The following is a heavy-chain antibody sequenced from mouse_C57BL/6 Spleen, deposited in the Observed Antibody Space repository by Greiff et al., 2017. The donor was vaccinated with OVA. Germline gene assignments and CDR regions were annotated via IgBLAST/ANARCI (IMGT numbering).Heavy chain of an antibody. Sequence: QVQLQQPGAELVRPGSSVKLSCKASGYTFTSYWMDWVKQRPGQGLEWIGNIYPSDSETHYNQKFKDKATLTVDKSSSTAYMQLSSLTSEDSAVYYCASVPRLAYYYAMDYWGQGTSVTVSS. CDR3: ASVPRLAYYYAMDY. D-gene: IGHD6-1*01. CDR2: IYPSDSET. J-gene: IGHJ4*01. CDR1: GYTFTSYW. V-gene: IGHV1-61*01.